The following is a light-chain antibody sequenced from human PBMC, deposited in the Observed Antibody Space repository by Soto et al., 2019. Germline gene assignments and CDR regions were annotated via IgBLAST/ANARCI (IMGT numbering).Light chain of an antibody. CDR3: QQYKNWRPLT. CDR1: PSVGSA. CDR2: AAS. J-gene: IGKJ4*01. Sequence: EIVMTQSPATLSVSPGETATLSCRASPSVGSAVAWYQHKPGQAPRLLIVAASIRATGVPGRFSGGGSGTEFTLTIGRLQSEDFAVYFCQQYKNWRPLTFGGGTPVEIK. V-gene: IGKV3-15*01.